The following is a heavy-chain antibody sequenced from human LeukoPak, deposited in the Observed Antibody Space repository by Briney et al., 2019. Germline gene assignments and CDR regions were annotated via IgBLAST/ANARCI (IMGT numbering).Heavy chain of an antibody. Sequence: PSETLSLTCTVSGGSISSGGYYWSWIRQHPGKGLEWIGYIYYSGSTYYNPSLKSRVTISVDTSKNQFSLKLSSVTAADTAVYYCARGKEVVVKLWFDPWGQGTLVTVSS. CDR2: IYYSGST. CDR1: GGSISSGGYY. V-gene: IGHV4-31*03. D-gene: IGHD3-22*01. CDR3: ARGKEVVVKLWFDP. J-gene: IGHJ5*02.